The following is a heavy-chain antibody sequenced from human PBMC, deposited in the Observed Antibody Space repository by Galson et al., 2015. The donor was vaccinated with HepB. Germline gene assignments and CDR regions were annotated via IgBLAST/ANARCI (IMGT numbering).Heavy chain of an antibody. D-gene: IGHD1-26*01. J-gene: IGHJ4*02. V-gene: IGHV1-46*01. CDR3: AIYSGSYYVDY. CDR1: GYTFTSYY. Sequence: SVKVSCKASGYTFTSYYMHWVRQAPGQGLEWMGIINPSGGSTSYAQKFQGRVTMTRDTSTSTVYMELSSRRSEDTAVYYCAIYSGSYYVDYCGQGTLATVSS. CDR2: INPSGGST.